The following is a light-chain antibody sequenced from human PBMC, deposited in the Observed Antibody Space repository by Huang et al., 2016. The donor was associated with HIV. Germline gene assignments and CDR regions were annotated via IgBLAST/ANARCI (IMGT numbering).Light chain of an antibody. CDR2: DAS. V-gene: IGKV3-20*01. CDR3: QQYGRSPWT. Sequence: EIVLTQSPGTLSLSPGERATLSCRASQSVSRSYLAWYQQKPGQAPRLLIYDASSRATGIPDSFSGSGSGTDFILTISRLEPEDFAVYYCQQYGRSPWTFGQGTKVEIK. CDR1: QSVSRSY. J-gene: IGKJ1*01.